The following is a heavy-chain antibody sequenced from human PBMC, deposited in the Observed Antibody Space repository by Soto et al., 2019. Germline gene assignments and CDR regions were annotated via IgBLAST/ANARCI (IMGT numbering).Heavy chain of an antibody. CDR1: VDSVSSNSAA. D-gene: IGHD6-19*01. V-gene: IGHV6-1*01. CDR3: ARDGRSGWSLNWFDP. Sequence: TRTLSLTCALCVDSVSSNSAALDWIRQSPSRGLEWLGRTYYRSKWYNDYAVSVKSRITINPDTSKNQFSLQLNSVTPEDTAVYYCARDGRSGWSLNWFDPWGQGTLVTVSS. CDR2: TYYRSKWYN. J-gene: IGHJ5*02.